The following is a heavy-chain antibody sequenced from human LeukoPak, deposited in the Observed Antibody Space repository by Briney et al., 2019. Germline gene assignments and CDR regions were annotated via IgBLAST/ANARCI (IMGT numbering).Heavy chain of an antibody. V-gene: IGHV4-38-2*02. CDR3: AVQFTWNDHMLV. Sequence: SETLSLTCTVSGDSISSGYYWGWIRQSPGKGLEWIGSIYHNGSTFNPYLRGRVTLSVETSKNNFSLKVTSVTAADTAVYYCAVQFTWNDHMLVWGKGTAVTVSS. CDR1: GDSISSGYY. CDR2: IYHNGST. D-gene: IGHD1-1*01. J-gene: IGHJ6*03.